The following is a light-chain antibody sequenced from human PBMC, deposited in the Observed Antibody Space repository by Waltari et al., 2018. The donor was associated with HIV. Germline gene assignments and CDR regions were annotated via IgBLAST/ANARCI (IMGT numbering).Light chain of an antibody. V-gene: IGKV1-12*01. J-gene: IGKJ3*01. CDR2: SAS. CDR1: QDISNS. Sequence: DIQLTQSPSSVSGSVADSVTINCRASQDISNSLAWYQQRPGKAPKLLIYSASNLQTGVPSRFSGSGSGTDFTLTISSLQPEDFATYYCQQASFFPLTFGPGTKVEVK. CDR3: QQASFFPLT.